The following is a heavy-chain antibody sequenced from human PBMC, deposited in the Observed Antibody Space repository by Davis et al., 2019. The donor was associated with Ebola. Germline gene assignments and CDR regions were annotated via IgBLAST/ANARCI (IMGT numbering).Heavy chain of an antibody. CDR3: AKDHPYNWNGAYFDY. J-gene: IGHJ4*02. CDR2: IGSGGST. Sequence: GESLKISCAASGFTFSSYAMNWVRQAPGKGLEWVSTIGSGGSTYYADSVKGRFTISRDISKNTLYLQMNSLRTEDTAIYYCAKDHPYNWNGAYFDYWGQGTLVTVSS. CDR1: GFTFSSYA. D-gene: IGHD1-1*01. V-gene: IGHV3-23*01.